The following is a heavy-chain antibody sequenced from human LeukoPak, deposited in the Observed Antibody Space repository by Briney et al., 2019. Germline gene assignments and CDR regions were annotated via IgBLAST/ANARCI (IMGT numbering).Heavy chain of an antibody. CDR1: GFTFSSYA. Sequence: GGSLRLSCAASGFTFSSYAMHWVRQAPGKGLEWVAVISYDGSNKYYADSVKGRFTISRDNSKNTLYLQMNSLRAEDTAVYYCAKDLRTVVVAAFDYWGQGTLVTVSS. J-gene: IGHJ4*02. D-gene: IGHD2-15*01. CDR3: AKDLRTVVVAAFDY. CDR2: ISYDGSNK. V-gene: IGHV3-30-3*01.